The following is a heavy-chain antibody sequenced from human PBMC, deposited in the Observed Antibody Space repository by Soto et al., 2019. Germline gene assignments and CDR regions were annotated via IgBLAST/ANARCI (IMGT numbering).Heavy chain of an antibody. D-gene: IGHD6-19*01. CDR2: TYYKSKWFY. Sequence: SRTLSLTCDISGDSVSSDSTAWNWIRQSPSRGLEWLGRTYYKSKWFYNYAVSVRSRIAIKSDTSKNQFSLQLNSVTPEDTAVYFCARGVQWLLYWGQGTLVPVSS. J-gene: IGHJ4*02. CDR3: ARGVQWLLY. CDR1: GDSVSSDSTA. V-gene: IGHV6-1*01.